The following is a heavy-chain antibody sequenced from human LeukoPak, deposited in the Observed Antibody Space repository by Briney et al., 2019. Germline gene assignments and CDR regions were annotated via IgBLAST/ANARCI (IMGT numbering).Heavy chain of an antibody. Sequence: GGSLRLSCAASGFTFSSYAMSWVRQAPGKGLEWVSAISGSGGSTYYADSVKGRFTISGDNSKNTLYLQMNSLRAEDTAVYYCAKDTSGYSAHSWFDPWGQGTLVTVSS. CDR3: AKDTSGYSAHSWFDP. V-gene: IGHV3-23*01. CDR1: GFTFSSYA. J-gene: IGHJ5*02. CDR2: ISGSGGST. D-gene: IGHD6-13*01.